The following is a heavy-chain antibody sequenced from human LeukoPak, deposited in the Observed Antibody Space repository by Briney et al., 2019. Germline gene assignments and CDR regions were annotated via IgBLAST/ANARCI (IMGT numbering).Heavy chain of an antibody. V-gene: IGHV3-74*01. D-gene: IGHD6-25*01. Sequence: GGSLRLSCAASGFTFSSYWMHWVRQAPGKGLVWVSRINNDGSSTTHADSVKGRLTISRDNAKNTLYLQMNSLRAEETAVYYCARGGSGWNDAFDIWGQGTMVTVSS. J-gene: IGHJ3*02. CDR1: GFTFSSYW. CDR2: INNDGSST. CDR3: ARGGSGWNDAFDI.